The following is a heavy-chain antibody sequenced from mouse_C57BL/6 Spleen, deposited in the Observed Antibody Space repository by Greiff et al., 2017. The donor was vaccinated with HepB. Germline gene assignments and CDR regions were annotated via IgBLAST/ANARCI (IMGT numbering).Heavy chain of an antibody. V-gene: IGHV1-64*01. J-gene: IGHJ1*03. CDR1: GYTFTSYW. Sequence: QVQLQQPGAELVKPGASVKLSCKASGYTFTSYWMHWVKQRPGQGLEWIGMIHPNSGSTNYNEKFKSKATLTVDKSSSTAYMQLSSLTSEDSAVYYCARSTVLALWYFDVWGTGTTVTVSS. CDR3: ARSTVLALWYFDV. CDR2: IHPNSGST. D-gene: IGHD1-1*01.